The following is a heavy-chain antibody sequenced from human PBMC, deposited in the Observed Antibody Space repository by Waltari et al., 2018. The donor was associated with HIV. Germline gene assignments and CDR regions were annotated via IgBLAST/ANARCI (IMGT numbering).Heavy chain of an antibody. Sequence: EVQVVESGGGLVQPGGSLRLSCAGSGFIFSDHYMDWVRQAPGKGLEWIGRSRSKANGDTTEDAASVGGRFTISRDDSSNSVFLHMNSLKTDDTAVYYCVVGEPGSIGDYWGQGTLVTVSS. CDR2: SRSKANGDTT. J-gene: IGHJ4*02. CDR1: GFIFSDHY. CDR3: VVGEPGSIGDY. D-gene: IGHD1-26*01. V-gene: IGHV3-72*01.